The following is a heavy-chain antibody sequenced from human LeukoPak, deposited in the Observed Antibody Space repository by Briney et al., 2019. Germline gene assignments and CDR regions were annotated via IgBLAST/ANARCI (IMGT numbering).Heavy chain of an antibody. Sequence: PGGSLRLSCAASGFTFSSYSMNWVRQAPGKGLEWVSYISSSSSSTIYYADSVKGRFTISRDNSKNTLYLQMNSLRAEDTAVYYCAKEDDYFGSIDYWGQGTLVTVSS. CDR1: GFTFSSYS. CDR2: ISSSSSSTI. CDR3: AKEDDYFGSIDY. J-gene: IGHJ4*02. D-gene: IGHD3-16*01. V-gene: IGHV3-48*01.